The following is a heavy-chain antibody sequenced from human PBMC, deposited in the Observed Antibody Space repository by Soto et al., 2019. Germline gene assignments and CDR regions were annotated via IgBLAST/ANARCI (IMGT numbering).Heavy chain of an antibody. D-gene: IGHD6-19*01. J-gene: IGHJ6*02. CDR3: ARDRAVAGHKGTYYGMDV. CDR1: GDSVSSNSAA. Sequence: RSQTLSLTCAISGDSVSSNSAAWNWIRQSPSRGLEWLGRTYYRSKWYNDYAVSVKSRITINPDTSKNQFSLQLNSVTPEDTAVYYCARDRAVAGHKGTYYGMDVWGQGTTVTVSS. CDR2: TYYRSKWYN. V-gene: IGHV6-1*01.